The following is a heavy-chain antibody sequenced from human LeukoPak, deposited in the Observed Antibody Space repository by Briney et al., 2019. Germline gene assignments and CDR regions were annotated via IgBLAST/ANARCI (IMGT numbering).Heavy chain of an antibody. CDR3: AKGRGYCSSTSCYVAYYYYGMDV. CDR1: GGSFSGYY. D-gene: IGHD2-2*01. V-gene: IGHV3-23*01. J-gene: IGHJ6*02. CDR2: ISGSGGST. Sequence: PSETLSLTCAVYGGSFSGYYWSWVRQAPGKGLEWVSAISGSGGSTYYADSVKGRFTISRDNSKNTLYLQMNSLRAEDTAVYYCAKGRGYCSSTSCYVAYYYYGMDVWGQGTTVTVSS.